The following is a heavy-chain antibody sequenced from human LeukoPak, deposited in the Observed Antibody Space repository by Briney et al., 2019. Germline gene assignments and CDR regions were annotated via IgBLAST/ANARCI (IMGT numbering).Heavy chain of an antibody. V-gene: IGHV4-34*01. J-gene: IGHJ6*03. CDR1: GGSFSGYY. D-gene: IGHD3-10*01. CDR2: INHSGST. Sequence: SETLSLTCAVYGGSFSGYYWSWIRQPPGKGLECIGEINHSGSTNYNPSLKSRVTISVDTSKNQFSLKLSSVTAADTAVYYCARRITMVRGVKYHYYMDVWGKGTTVTVSS. CDR3: ARRITMVRGVKYHYYMDV.